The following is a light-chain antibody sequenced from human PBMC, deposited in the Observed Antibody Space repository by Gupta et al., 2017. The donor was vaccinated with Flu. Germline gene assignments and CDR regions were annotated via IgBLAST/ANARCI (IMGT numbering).Light chain of an antibody. CDR3: QVWDRSSDHHVV. V-gene: IGLV3-21*02. CDR2: DDN. CDR1: NIGSKS. J-gene: IGLJ2*01. Sequence: SYVLTQPPSVAVAPGPTARLTCGGDNIGSKSVHWYQQKPGQAPVLVVYDDNKWPSGIPERVSGSNSGNTATLTISRVEAGDEADYYCQVWDRSSDHHVVFGGGTKLTVL.